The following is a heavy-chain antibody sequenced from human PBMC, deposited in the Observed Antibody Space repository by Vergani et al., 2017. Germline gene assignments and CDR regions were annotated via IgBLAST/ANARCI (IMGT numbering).Heavy chain of an antibody. D-gene: IGHD2-2*01. V-gene: IGHV1-69*01. J-gene: IGHJ4*02. Sequence: QVQLVQSGAEVKKPGSSVKVSCKASGGTFSSYAISWVRQAPGQGLEWMGGIIPIFGTANYAQKFQGRVTITADESTSTAYMELSSLRSEDTAVYYCARAGGLVVVPAAKTPFDYWGQGTLVTVSP. CDR3: ARAGGLVVVPAAKTPFDY. CDR1: GGTFSSYA. CDR2: IIPIFGTA.